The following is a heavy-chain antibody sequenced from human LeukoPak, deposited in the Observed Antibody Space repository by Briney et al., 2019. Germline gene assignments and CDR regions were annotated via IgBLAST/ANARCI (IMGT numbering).Heavy chain of an antibody. D-gene: IGHD2-21*01. CDR3: ARHLVVATYDY. J-gene: IGHJ4*02. CDR2: ISSGGSTI. Sequence: PGGSLRLSCAASGFTFSDYYMSWIRQAPGKGLEWVSYISSGGSTIYYTDSVKGRYNISRDNAKNSLYLQMNSLRAEDTAVYYCARHLVVATYDYWGQGTLVTVSS. V-gene: IGHV3-11*01. CDR1: GFTFSDYY.